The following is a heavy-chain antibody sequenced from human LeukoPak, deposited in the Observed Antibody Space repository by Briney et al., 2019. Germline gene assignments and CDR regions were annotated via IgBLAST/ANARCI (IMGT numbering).Heavy chain of an antibody. V-gene: IGHV4-34*01. CDR2: INHSGST. D-gene: IGHD3-3*01. CDR3: ARARTIFGVVIIRYYYYGMDV. J-gene: IGHJ6*02. CDR1: GGSFSGYY. Sequence: PSETLSLTCAVYGGSFSGYYWSWIRQPPWKGLEWIGEINHSGSTNYNPSLKSRVTISVDTSKNQFSLKLSSVTAADTAVYYCARARTIFGVVIIRYYYYGMDVWGQGTTVTVSS.